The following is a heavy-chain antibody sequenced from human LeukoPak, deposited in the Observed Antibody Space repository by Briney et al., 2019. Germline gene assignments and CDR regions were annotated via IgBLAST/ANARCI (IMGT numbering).Heavy chain of an antibody. CDR1: GFTFSSYG. CDR2: ISYDGTNQ. V-gene: IGHV3-30*03. J-gene: IGHJ4*02. Sequence: GGSLRLSCAASGFTFSSYGIHWVRQAPGKGLEWVAVISYDGTNQYYADSVKGRFTISRDNSKNTLYLQMNSLRAEDTAVYYCAREVVVRGEYGFDYWGQGTLVTVSS. CDR3: AREVVVRGEYGFDY. D-gene: IGHD3-10*01.